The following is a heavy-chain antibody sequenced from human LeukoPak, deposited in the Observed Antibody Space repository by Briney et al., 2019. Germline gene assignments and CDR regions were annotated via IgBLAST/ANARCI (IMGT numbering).Heavy chain of an antibody. V-gene: IGHV4-59*01. CDR3: ARDIVVVPAANPNHAFDI. Sequence: SETLSLTCTVSGGSISSYCWSWIRQPPGKGLEWIGYIYYSGSTNYNPSLKSRVTISVDTSKNQFSLKLSSVTAADTAVYYCARDIVVVPAANPNHAFDIWGQGTMVTVSS. CDR1: GGSISSYC. D-gene: IGHD2-2*01. CDR2: IYYSGST. J-gene: IGHJ3*02.